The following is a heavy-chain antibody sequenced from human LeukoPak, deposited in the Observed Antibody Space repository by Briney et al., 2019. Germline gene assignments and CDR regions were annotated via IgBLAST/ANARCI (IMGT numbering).Heavy chain of an antibody. CDR1: GGSVSGYY. V-gene: IGHV4-34*01. CDR2: INHSGST. CDR3: ARRPGIAAAGPFDY. D-gene: IGHD6-13*01. J-gene: IGHJ4*02. Sequence: SETLSLTCTVSGGSVSGYYWSWIRQPPGKGLEWIGEINHSGSTNYNPSLKSRVTISVDTSKNQFSLKLSSVTAADTAVYYCARRPGIAAAGPFDYWGQGTLVTVSS.